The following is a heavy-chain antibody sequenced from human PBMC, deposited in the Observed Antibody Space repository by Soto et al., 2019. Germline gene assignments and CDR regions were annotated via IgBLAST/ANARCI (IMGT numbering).Heavy chain of an antibody. CDR1: GGSFSGYY. CDR2: INHSGST. D-gene: IGHD5-12*01. V-gene: IGHV4-34*01. Sequence: SETLSLTCAVYGGSFSGYYWSWIRQPPGKGLEWIGEINHSGSTNYNPSLKSRVTISVDTFKNQFSLKLSSVTAADTAVYYCARSRGYAFDYWGQGTLVTVSS. J-gene: IGHJ4*02. CDR3: ARSRGYAFDY.